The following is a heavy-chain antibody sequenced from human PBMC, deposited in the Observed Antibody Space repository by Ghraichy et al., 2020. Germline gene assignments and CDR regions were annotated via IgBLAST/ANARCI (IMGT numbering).Heavy chain of an antibody. V-gene: IGHV3-30*02. CDR2: IRYDGSNK. CDR1: GFTFSSYG. J-gene: IGHJ4*02. Sequence: GAPRLSCAASGFTFSSYGMHWVRQAPGKGLEWVAFIRYDGSNKYYADSVKGRFTISRDNSKNTLYLQMNSLRAEDTAVYYCAKNYDSSGYSPPLFDYWGQGTLVTVSS. CDR3: AKNYDSSGYSPPLFDY. D-gene: IGHD3-22*01.